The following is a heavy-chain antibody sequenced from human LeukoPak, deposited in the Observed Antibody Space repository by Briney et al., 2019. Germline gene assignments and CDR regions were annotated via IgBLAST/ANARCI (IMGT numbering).Heavy chain of an antibody. J-gene: IGHJ4*02. V-gene: IGHV1-8*03. CDR3: ARVGRFLEWLLFDY. CDR1: GYTFTSYD. CDR2: MNPNSGNT. D-gene: IGHD3-3*01. Sequence: ASVKVSCKASGYTFTSYDINWVRQATGQGLEWMGWMNPNSGNTGYAQKFQGGVTITRNTSISTAYMELSSLRSEDTAVYYCARVGRFLEWLLFDYWGQGTLVTVSS.